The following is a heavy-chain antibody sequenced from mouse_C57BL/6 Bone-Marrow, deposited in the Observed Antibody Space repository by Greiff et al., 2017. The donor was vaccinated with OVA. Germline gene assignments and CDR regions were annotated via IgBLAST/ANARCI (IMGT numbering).Heavy chain of an antibody. CDR3: ARGYDGYYSWFAY. V-gene: IGHV1-81*01. Sequence: LVESGAELARPGASVKLSCKASGYTFTSYGISWVKQRPGQGLEWIGEIYPRSGNTYYNEKFKGKATLTADKSSSTAYMELRSLTSEDSAVYFCARGYDGYYSWFAYWGQGTLVTVSA. CDR2: IYPRSGNT. D-gene: IGHD2-3*01. CDR1: GYTFTSYG. J-gene: IGHJ3*01.